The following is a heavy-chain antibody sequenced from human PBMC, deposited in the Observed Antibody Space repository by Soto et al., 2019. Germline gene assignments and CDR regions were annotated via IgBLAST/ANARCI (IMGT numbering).Heavy chain of an antibody. V-gene: IGHV3-33*01. CDR3: ARPRYCSGGSCYRTYYYYGMDV. CDR1: GFTFSSYG. D-gene: IGHD2-15*01. Sequence: AGGSLRLSCAASGFTFSSYGIHWVRQAPGKGLEWVAVIWYDASNKYYADSVKGRFTISRDNSKNTLYLQMNSLRAEDTAVYYCARPRYCSGGSCYRTYYYYGMDVWGQGTTVTVSS. CDR2: IWYDASNK. J-gene: IGHJ6*02.